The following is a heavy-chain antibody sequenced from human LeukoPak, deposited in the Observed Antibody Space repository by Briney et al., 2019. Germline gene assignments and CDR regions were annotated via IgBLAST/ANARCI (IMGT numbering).Heavy chain of an antibody. CDR3: ARGPAIAAAGNFDY. V-gene: IGHV6-1*01. CDR1: GYSVSSNSAA. Sequence: SQTLSLTCAISGYSVSSNSAAWNWIRQSPSRGLEWLVRTYRRSKWYNDYATFVESLIIINPDTSRNQFSMQLNSVTAADTAVYYCARGPAIAAAGNFDYWGQGTLVTVSS. D-gene: IGHD6-13*01. J-gene: IGHJ4*02. CDR2: TYRRSKWYN.